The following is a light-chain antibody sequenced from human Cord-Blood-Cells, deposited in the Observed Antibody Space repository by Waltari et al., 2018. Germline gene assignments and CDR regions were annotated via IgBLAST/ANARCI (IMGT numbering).Light chain of an antibody. Sequence: DIQMTQSPSTLSASVGDRVTITCRASQSISSWLAWYQQKPGKAPKLLGEKASSLESGVPSRFSGSGSGTEFTLTISSLQPDDFATYYCQQYNSYSPWTFGQGTKVEIK. V-gene: IGKV1-5*03. CDR1: QSISSW. CDR3: QQYNSYSPWT. CDR2: KAS. J-gene: IGKJ1*01.